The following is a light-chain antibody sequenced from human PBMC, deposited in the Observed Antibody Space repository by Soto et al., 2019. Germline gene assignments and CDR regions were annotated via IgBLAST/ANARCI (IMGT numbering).Light chain of an antibody. CDR1: QGTSTY. Sequence: DIQLTQSPSFLSASVGDRVTITCRASQGTSTYLAWYQQKPGKAPELLIYAASTLQSGVPSRFSGSGSGTEFTLTISSLQPEDFATYYCQQLNSYPFTFGGGTKVEIK. CDR3: QQLNSYPFT. V-gene: IGKV1-9*01. J-gene: IGKJ4*01. CDR2: AAS.